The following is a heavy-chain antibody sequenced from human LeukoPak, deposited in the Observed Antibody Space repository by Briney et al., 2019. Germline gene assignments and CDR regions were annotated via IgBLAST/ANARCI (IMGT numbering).Heavy chain of an antibody. J-gene: IGHJ4*02. CDR2: ISGSGGST. CDR1: GFTFDDYA. D-gene: IGHD2-2*01. Sequence: GGSLRLSCAASGFTFDDYAMHWVRQAPGKGLEWVSAISGSGGSTYYADSVKGRFTISRDNSKNTLYLQMNSLRAEDTAVYYCAKDGDQLLFDYWGQGTLVTVSS. CDR3: AKDGDQLLFDY. V-gene: IGHV3-23*01.